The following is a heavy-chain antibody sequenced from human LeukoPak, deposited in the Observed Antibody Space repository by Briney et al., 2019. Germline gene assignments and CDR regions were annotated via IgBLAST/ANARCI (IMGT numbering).Heavy chain of an antibody. CDR3: ARDRAMDDY. J-gene: IGHJ4*02. V-gene: IGHV3-7*04. Sequence: GGSLRLSCAASGFTFSSYWMNWVRQAPGKGLEWVANINQDGSQKNYVNSVKGRFIISRDNAKNSLYLQMNSLRPEDTAVYYCARDRAMDDYWGQGTQVTVSS. D-gene: IGHD5-24*01. CDR2: INQDGSQK. CDR1: GFTFSSYW.